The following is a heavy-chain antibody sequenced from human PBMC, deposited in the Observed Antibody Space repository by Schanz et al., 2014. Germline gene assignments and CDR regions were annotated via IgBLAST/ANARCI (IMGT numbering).Heavy chain of an antibody. V-gene: IGHV4-59*01. CDR3: ARAEINSGYARYYYGMDV. CDR2: IYYSGST. J-gene: IGHJ6*02. D-gene: IGHD5-12*01. Sequence: QVQLQESGPGLVKPSETLSPTCTVSGGSISNYYWSWIRQPPGKGLEWIGYIYYSGSTNYNPSLKSRVTISVDTSKNQFSLKLSSVTAADTAVYYCARAEINSGYARYYYGMDVWGQGTTVTVSS. CDR1: GGSISNYY.